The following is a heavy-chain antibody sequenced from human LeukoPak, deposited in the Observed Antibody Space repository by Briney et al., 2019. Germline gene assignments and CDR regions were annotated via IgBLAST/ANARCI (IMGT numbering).Heavy chain of an antibody. D-gene: IGHD5-18*01. Sequence: GASLRLSCAASGFTFSSYAMSWVRQAPGKGLEWVSAISGSGGSTYYADSVKGRFTISRDNSKNTLYLQMNSLRAEDTAVYYCAKNQMGYSYGPNWFDPWGQGTLVTVSS. J-gene: IGHJ5*02. V-gene: IGHV3-23*01. CDR2: ISGSGGST. CDR3: AKNQMGYSYGPNWFDP. CDR1: GFTFSSYA.